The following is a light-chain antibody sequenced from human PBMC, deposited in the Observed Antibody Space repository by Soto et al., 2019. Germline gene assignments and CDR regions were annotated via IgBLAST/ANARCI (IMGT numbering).Light chain of an antibody. CDR2: AAS. Sequence: DIQMTQSPSSLSASVGDRVTITCRASQSISSYLNWYQQKPGKAPKLLIYAASSLQGGVPSRFSGSGSGTDFTLTISSLQPEDFATYYCQQSSSTPQTFGQGTKVDIK. V-gene: IGKV1-39*01. J-gene: IGKJ1*01. CDR1: QSISSY. CDR3: QQSSSTPQT.